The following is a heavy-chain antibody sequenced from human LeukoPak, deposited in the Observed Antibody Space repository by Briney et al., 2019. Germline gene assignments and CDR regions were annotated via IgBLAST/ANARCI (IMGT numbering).Heavy chain of an antibody. J-gene: IGHJ6*03. V-gene: IGHV1-69*05. CDR1: GGTFSSYA. D-gene: IGHD2-2*01. CDR2: IIPIFGTA. Sequence: ASVKVSCKASGGTFSSYAISWVRQAPGQGLEWMGGIIPIFGTANYAQKFQGRVTITTDESTSTAYMELSSLRSEDTAVYYCAKANYYQLPDYYYYYMDVWGKGTTVTVSS. CDR3: AKANYYQLPDYYYYYMDV.